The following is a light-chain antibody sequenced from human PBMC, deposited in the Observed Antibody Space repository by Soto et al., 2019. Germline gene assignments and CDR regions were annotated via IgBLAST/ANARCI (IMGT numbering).Light chain of an antibody. CDR1: QSVSSY. J-gene: IGKJ5*01. V-gene: IGKV3-11*01. CDR3: QHRSNWPVS. Sequence: IVLTQSTATLSLSPGERATLFCRASQSVSSYLVWYQQNPGQDPRLLIFDASYRSTGIPARFSGSGSATDCTLTISSLAPSDFAVYYCQHRSNWPVSFGKGTRLEIK. CDR2: DAS.